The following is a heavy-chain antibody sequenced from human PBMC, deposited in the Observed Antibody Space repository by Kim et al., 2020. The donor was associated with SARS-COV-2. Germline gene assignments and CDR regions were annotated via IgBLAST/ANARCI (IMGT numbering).Heavy chain of an antibody. V-gene: IGHV3-30*02. CDR3: AKSPPGIAAAGTGNWFDP. D-gene: IGHD6-13*01. J-gene: IGHJ5*02. Sequence: KGRFTISRDNSKNTLYLQMNSLRAEDTAVYYCAKSPPGIAAAGTGNWFDPWGQGTLVTVSS.